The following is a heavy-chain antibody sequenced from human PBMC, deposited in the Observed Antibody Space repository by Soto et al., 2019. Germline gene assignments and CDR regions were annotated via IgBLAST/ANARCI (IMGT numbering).Heavy chain of an antibody. V-gene: IGHV4-59*01. CDR1: GGSISSYY. CDR2: IYYSGST. J-gene: IGHJ4*02. Sequence: QVQLQESGPGLVKPSETLSLTCTVSGGSISSYYWSWIRQPPGKGLEWIGYIYYSGSTNYNPSLKGRVTISVDTSKNHGSLKLSSVTAADTAVYYCARDVGCGDLGTFDYWGQGTLVTVSS. CDR3: ARDVGCGDLGTFDY. D-gene: IGHD3-10*01.